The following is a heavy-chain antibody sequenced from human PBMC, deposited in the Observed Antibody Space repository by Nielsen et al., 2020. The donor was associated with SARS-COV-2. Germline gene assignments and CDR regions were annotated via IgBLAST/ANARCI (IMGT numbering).Heavy chain of an antibody. D-gene: IGHD3-10*01. CDR3: ARHSNGEPDAFDI. CDR2: IYYSGST. J-gene: IGHJ3*02. V-gene: IGHV4-59*08. Sequence: SETLSLTCTVSGGSISSYYWSWIRQPPGKGLEWIGYIYYSGSTNYNPSLKSRVTISVDTSKNQFSLKLSSVTAADTAVYYCARHSNGEPDAFDIWGQGTMVTVS. CDR1: GGSISSYY.